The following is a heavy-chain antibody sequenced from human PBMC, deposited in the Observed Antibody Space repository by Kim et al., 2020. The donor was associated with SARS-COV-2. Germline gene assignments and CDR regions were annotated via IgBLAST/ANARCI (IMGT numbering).Heavy chain of an antibody. V-gene: IGHV3-30*18. CDR2: ISYDGSNK. Sequence: GGSLRLSCAASGFTFSSYGMHWVRQAPGKGLEWVAVISYDGSNKYYADSVKGRFTISRDNSKNTLYLQMNSLRAEDTAVYYCAKMSTGQQLPAVDYWGQGTMVTVSS. J-gene: IGHJ4*02. D-gene: IGHD6-13*01. CDR3: AKMSTGQQLPAVDY. CDR1: GFTFSSYG.